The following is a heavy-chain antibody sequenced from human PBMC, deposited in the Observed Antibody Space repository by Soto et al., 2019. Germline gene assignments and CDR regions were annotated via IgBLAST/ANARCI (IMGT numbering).Heavy chain of an antibody. CDR1: GFAFSSYA. V-gene: IGHV3-30-3*01. D-gene: IGHD3-16*01. J-gene: IGHJ4*02. Sequence: QVQLVESGGGVVQPGRSLRLSCAASGFAFSSYAMHWVRQAPGKRLEWVAVISYDGSNKYYADSVKGRFTISRDNSKNTLYLIMNSLRAEDTAVYYCARDLSVSGDWGQGTLFTVSS. CDR3: ARDLSVSGD. CDR2: ISYDGSNK.